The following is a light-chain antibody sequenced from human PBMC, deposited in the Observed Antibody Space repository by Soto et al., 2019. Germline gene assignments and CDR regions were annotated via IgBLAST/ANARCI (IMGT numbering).Light chain of an antibody. CDR1: QDISNY. CDR2: DAS. V-gene: IGKV1-33*01. J-gene: IGKJ3*01. CDR3: QQYDNLPPV. Sequence: DIQVTRAASSLSASWGDRVTITCQASQDISNYLNWYQQKPGKAPKLLIYDASNLETGVPSRFSGSGSGTDFTFTISSLQPEDIATYYCQQYDNLPPVFGPGTKVDIK.